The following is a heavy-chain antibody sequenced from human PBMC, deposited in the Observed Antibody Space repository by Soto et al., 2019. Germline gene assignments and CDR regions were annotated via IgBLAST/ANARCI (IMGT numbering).Heavy chain of an antibody. D-gene: IGHD3-9*01. CDR2: ISWDGGIT. V-gene: IGHV3-43*01. CDR3: AKDSYDILTGQKRYFDS. CDR1: GFTVNAYT. J-gene: IGHJ4*02. Sequence: GFLRLSVGAPGFTVNAYTRHWVRQGPGKGLEWVSLISWDGGITYYGDSVKGRFTVSRDNSDNSLYLQMTSLRSDDTAFYYCAKDSYDILTGQKRYFDSWGQRTLVTVSS.